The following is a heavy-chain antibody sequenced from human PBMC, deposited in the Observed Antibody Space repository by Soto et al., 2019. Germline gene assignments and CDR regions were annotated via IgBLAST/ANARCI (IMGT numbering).Heavy chain of an antibody. Sequence: EVQLLESGGGLVQPGGSLRLTCVGSGFTFRNQDMRWVRQAPGKGLEWVPGISGRGGVTYYADSAKGRFTISRDNXXXXXXXXXXXXXXXXXXVYYCAKDRQFRSYYESAGHYNDWGQGTLGTVSS. V-gene: IGHV3-23*01. D-gene: IGHD3-22*01. J-gene: IGHJ4*02. CDR1: GFTFRNQD. CDR2: ISGRGGVT. CDR3: AKDRQFRSYYESAGHYND.